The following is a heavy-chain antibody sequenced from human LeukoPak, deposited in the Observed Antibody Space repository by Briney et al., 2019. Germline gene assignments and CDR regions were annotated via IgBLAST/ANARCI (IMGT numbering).Heavy chain of an antibody. CDR2: IYHSGST. J-gene: IGHJ4*02. CDR1: GFTFGDFGM. CDR3: ARASHDYGDYSHFDY. D-gene: IGHD4-17*01. Sequence: PGGSLRLSCAASGFTFGDFGMSWVRQPPGKGLEWIGEIYHSGSTNYNPSLKTRVTISVDKSKNQFSLKLSSVTAADTAVYYCARASHDYGDYSHFDYWGQGTLVTVSS. V-gene: IGHV4-4*02.